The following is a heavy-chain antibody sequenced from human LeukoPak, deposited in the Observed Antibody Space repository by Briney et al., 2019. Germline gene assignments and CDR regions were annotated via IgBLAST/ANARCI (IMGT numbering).Heavy chain of an antibody. J-gene: IGHJ4*02. CDR1: GFTVSSNY. Sequence: GGSLRLSCAASGFTVSSNYISWVRQAPGKGLEWISLIYTSGSTYYADSVKGRFTISRDNSKNTLYLQMNSLRAEDTAVYYCARVAGLQLWYNDYWGQGTLVTVSS. D-gene: IGHD5-18*01. CDR3: ARVAGLQLWYNDY. CDR2: IYTSGST. V-gene: IGHV3-53*01.